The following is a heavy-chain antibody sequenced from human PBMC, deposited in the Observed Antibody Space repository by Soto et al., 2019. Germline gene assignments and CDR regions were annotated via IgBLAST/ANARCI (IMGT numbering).Heavy chain of an antibody. CDR2: ISSDGTNK. V-gene: IGHV3-30*03. J-gene: IGHJ5*02. CDR3: ARDGQLAQTWVRPLNWFDP. D-gene: IGHD6-6*01. Sequence: QVQLVESGGGVVQPGRSLRLSCAASGFTFSSYGMHWVRQAPGKGLEWVAVISSDGTNKYYADSVKGRFIISRDNSKNTLYLQMNSLRHEDTAVYYCARDGQLAQTWVRPLNWFDPWGQGTLVTVSS. CDR1: GFTFSSYG.